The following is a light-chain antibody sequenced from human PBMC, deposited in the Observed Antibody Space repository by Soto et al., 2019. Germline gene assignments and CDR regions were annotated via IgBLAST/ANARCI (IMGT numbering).Light chain of an antibody. CDR3: QAWDSSTEVV. V-gene: IGLV3-1*01. CDR1: KLGDKY. J-gene: IGLJ1*01. CDR2: QDS. Sequence: SYELTQPPSVSVSPGQTASITCSGDKLGDKYACWYQQKPGQSPVLVIYQDSKRPSGIPERFSGSNSGNTATLTISGTQAMDEADYYCQAWDSSTEVVFGTGTKPTVL.